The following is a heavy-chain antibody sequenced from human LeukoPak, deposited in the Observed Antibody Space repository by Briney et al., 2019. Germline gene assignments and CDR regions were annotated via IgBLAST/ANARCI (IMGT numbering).Heavy chain of an antibody. CDR1: GYRFTDYY. CDR2: INPNSGGT. Sequence: ASVKLSCKTAGYRFTDYYMHWVRQAPGQGLEWMGWINPNSGGTSSAQKFQGRVTMTRDTSITTVYMEVNWLTSDDTAMYYCARADRLHGGPYLIGPWGQGTLGTVSS. V-gene: IGHV1-2*02. CDR3: ARADRLHGGPYLIGP. J-gene: IGHJ5*02. D-gene: IGHD3-16*01.